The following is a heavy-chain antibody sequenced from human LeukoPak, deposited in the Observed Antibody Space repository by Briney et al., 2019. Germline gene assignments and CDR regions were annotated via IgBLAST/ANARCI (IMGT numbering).Heavy chain of an antibody. J-gene: IGHJ4*02. CDR3: ARDLRGSIVRYFDY. Sequence: GGSLRLSCAASGFTFSSYAMHWVRQAPGKGLEWVAVISYDGSNKYYVDSVKGRFTISRDNSQNTLYLQMNSLRAEDTAVYYCARDLRGSIVRYFDYWGQGTLVTVSS. V-gene: IGHV3-30*04. CDR2: ISYDGSNK. D-gene: IGHD3-9*01. CDR1: GFTFSSYA.